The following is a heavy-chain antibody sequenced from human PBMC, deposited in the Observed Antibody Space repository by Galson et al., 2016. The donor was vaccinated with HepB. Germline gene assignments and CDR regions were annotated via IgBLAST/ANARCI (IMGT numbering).Heavy chain of an antibody. D-gene: IGHD3-10*01. V-gene: IGHV4-59*01. Sequence: ETLSLTCTVSGDSISSFYWIWIRQSPGKGLEWVGYITRSGNTIYNPSLKSRVTISVDTSKNQFSLNLSSVTAADTAVYFCARILLGDGYTNFDYWGQGTLVTVSS. CDR2: ITRSGNT. J-gene: IGHJ4*02. CDR3: ARILLGDGYTNFDY. CDR1: GDSISSFY.